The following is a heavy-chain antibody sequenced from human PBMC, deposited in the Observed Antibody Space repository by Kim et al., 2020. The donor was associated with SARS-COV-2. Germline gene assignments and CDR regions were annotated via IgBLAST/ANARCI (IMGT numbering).Heavy chain of an antibody. CDR3: AKALYYYGSGSYRDYYYYGMDV. V-gene: IGHV3-23*01. Sequence: GGSLRLSCAASGFTFSSYAMSWVRQAPGKGLEWVSAISGSGGSTYYADSVKGRFTISRDNSKNTLYLQMNSLRAEDTAVYYCAKALYYYGSGSYRDYYYYGMDVWGQGTTVTVSS. CDR1: GFTFSSYA. D-gene: IGHD3-10*01. J-gene: IGHJ6*02. CDR2: ISGSGGST.